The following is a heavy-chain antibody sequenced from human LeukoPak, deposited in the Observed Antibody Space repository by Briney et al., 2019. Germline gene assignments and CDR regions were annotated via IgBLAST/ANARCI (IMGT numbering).Heavy chain of an antibody. D-gene: IGHD3-16*01. CDR1: GFTFSSYS. J-gene: IGHJ4*02. Sequence: GGSLRLSCAGSGFTFSSYSMTCVRQAPGKGLEWVSYISSSSSTIYYADSVKGRFTISRDNAKNSLYLQMSSLRDEDTAVYYCARSTSGWGTGLFDYWGQGTLVTVSS. V-gene: IGHV3-48*02. CDR2: ISSSSSTI. CDR3: ARSTSGWGTGLFDY.